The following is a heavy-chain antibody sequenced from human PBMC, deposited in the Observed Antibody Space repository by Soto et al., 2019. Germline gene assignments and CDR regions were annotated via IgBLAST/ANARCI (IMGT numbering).Heavy chain of an antibody. CDR3: AKSGPTNYFEY. D-gene: IGHD2-8*01. Sequence: GGSRRLSWATSGFTFSSSAMNWVRQAPGKGLEWVSTISDGGRFTYYADSVKGRFTISRDDSKKTLFLQMHSLRAEETAVYYCAKSGPTNYFEYWGQGSRVTVSS. CDR1: GFTFSSSA. CDR2: ISDGGRFT. V-gene: IGHV3-23*01. J-gene: IGHJ4*02.